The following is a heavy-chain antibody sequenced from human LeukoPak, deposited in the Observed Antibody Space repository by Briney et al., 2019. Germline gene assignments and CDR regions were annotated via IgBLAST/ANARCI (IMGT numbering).Heavy chain of an antibody. CDR1: GXXFXSXA. CDR3: ARDGPEMATKLRHLDY. CDR2: ISYDGSNK. Sequence: GXXXRXXCAXXGXXFXSXAXXWVRQAPGKGLEWVAVISYDGSNKYYADSVKGRFTISRDNSKNTLYLQMNSLRAEDTAVYYCARDGPEMATKLRHLDYWGQGTLVTVSS. J-gene: IGHJ4*02. V-gene: IGHV3-30-3*01. D-gene: IGHD5-24*01.